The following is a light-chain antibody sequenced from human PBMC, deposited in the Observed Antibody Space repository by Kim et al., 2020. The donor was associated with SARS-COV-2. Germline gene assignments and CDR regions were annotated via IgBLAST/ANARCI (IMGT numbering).Light chain of an antibody. CDR1: QDVANY. CDR2: AAS. CDR3: QQRFSPPSDA. J-gene: IGKJ2*01. V-gene: IGKV1-39*01. Sequence: DIQMTQSPSSLSASVGDRVTITCRASQDVANYLTWYQQRPGKAPNLLIYAASRLQSGVPSRFRGSGSGTEFTLTINRLQPEDFATYYCQQRFSPPSDALGQGTKLEI.